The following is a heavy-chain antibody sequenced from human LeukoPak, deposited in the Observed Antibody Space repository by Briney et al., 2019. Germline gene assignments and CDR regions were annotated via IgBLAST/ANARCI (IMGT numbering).Heavy chain of an antibody. D-gene: IGHD3-3*02. CDR2: INPSIGGT. CDR1: GYTFTSYA. CDR3: ARFYHFWGTIDY. J-gene: IGHJ4*02. V-gene: IGHV1-2*02. Sequence: ASVKVSCKASGYTFTSYAMNWVRQAPGQGLEWMGWINPSIGGTNYAQNFQGRVTMTRDTSINTAYMELSRLRSDDTAVYYCARFYHFWGTIDYWGQGTLVTVSS.